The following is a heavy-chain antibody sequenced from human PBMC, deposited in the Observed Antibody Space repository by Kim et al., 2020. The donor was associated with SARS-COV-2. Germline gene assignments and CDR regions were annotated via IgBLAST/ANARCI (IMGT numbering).Heavy chain of an antibody. CDR1: GFTFNGYW. CDR3: ARDYHKGAEPTH. D-gene: IGHD3-16*02. Sequence: GGSLRLSCAGSGFTFNGYWMSWVRQAPGKGLEWVACIKEDGSEKYYADSLKGRFTISRDNAEKSLYLQMNSLRAEDTAVYYCARDYHKGAEPTHWGQGTL. CDR2: IKEDGSEK. V-gene: IGHV3-7*05. J-gene: IGHJ4*02.